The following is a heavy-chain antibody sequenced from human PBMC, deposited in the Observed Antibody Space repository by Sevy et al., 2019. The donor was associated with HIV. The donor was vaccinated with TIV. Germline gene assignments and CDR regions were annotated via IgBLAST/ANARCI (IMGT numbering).Heavy chain of an antibody. CDR3: AGENAWGRGYS. Sequence: SETLSLTCTVSGGPIPSPYWNWIRQPPGKGLEWIANIYYNGHLNYNPSPKSRVTLSLDTSKNQFSLRLSSVTAADTAMYYCAGENAWGRGYSWGQGTLVTVSS. J-gene: IGHJ4*02. CDR2: IYYNGHL. V-gene: IGHV4-59*08. CDR1: GGPIPSPY. D-gene: IGHD1-26*01.